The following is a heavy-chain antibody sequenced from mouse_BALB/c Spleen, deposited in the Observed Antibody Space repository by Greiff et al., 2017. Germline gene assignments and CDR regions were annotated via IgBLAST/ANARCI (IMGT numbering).Heavy chain of an antibody. V-gene: IGHV3-2*02. D-gene: IGHD1-2*01. CDR1: GYSITSDYA. Sequence: ESGPGLVKPSQSLSLTCTVTGYSITSDYAWNWIRQFPGNKLEWMGYISYSGSTSYNPSLKSRISITRDTSKNQFFLQLNSVTTEDTATYYCASHYYGYDYYAMDYWGQGTSVTVSS. CDR3: ASHYYGYDYYAMDY. J-gene: IGHJ4*01. CDR2: ISYSGST.